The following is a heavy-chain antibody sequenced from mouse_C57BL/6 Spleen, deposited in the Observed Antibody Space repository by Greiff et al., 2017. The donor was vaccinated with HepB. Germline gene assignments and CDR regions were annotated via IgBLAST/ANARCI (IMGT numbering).Heavy chain of an antibody. CDR2: ISDGGSYT. D-gene: IGHD4-1*01. J-gene: IGHJ4*01. Sequence: EVKLMESGGGLVKPGGSLKLSCAASGFTFSSYAMSWVRQTPEKRLEWVATISDGGSYTYYPDNVKGRFTISRDNAKNNLYLEMSHLKSEDTAMYYCARIGTSAMDYWGQGTSVTVSS. V-gene: IGHV5-4*03. CDR1: GFTFSSYA. CDR3: ARIGTSAMDY.